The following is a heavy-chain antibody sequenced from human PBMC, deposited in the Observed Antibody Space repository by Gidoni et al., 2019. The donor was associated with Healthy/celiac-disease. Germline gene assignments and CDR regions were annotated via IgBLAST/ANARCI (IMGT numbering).Heavy chain of an antibody. D-gene: IGHD6-19*01. CDR1: GGSIRSGSSY. V-gene: IGHV4-61*02. CDR3: ARATAGIAVAPRLGLVDP. Sequence: QVQLQESCPGLVKPSQTLSLTFPVSGGSIRSGSSYWSWIRQPAGKGLEWIGRIYTSGSTNYNPSLKSRGTISVDTSKNQFSLKLSSVTAADTAVYYCARATAGIAVAPRLGLVDPWGQGTLVTVSS. CDR2: IYTSGST. J-gene: IGHJ5*02.